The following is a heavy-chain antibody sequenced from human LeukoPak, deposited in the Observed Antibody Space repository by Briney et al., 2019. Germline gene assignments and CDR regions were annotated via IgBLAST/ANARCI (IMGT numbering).Heavy chain of an antibody. Sequence: GGSLRLSCAASGFSFSDYYMSWIRQAPGKGLEWVSYITSSRSYTNYADSVKGRFTISRDNAKNSLYLQMNSLRAEDTAVYYCARAPSAVAGMLDCWGQGTLVTVSS. CDR3: ARAPSAVAGMLDC. V-gene: IGHV3-11*06. D-gene: IGHD6-19*01. CDR2: ITSSRSYT. CDR1: GFSFSDYY. J-gene: IGHJ4*02.